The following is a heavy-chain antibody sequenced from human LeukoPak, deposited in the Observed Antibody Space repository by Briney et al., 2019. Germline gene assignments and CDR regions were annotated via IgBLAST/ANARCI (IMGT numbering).Heavy chain of an antibody. J-gene: IGHJ4*02. CDR2: IGGSGGTT. Sequence: HPGGSLRLSCAGSGFTFRSYAMSWVRQSPGKGLEWVSAIGGSGGTTYYADSVKGRFTISRDNSKNTLYLQMNSLRAEDTALYYCSKDRGGTLGDYCDYWGQGTLVTVSS. D-gene: IGHD3-10*01. CDR3: SKDRGGTLGDYCDY. V-gene: IGHV3-23*01. CDR1: GFTFRSYA.